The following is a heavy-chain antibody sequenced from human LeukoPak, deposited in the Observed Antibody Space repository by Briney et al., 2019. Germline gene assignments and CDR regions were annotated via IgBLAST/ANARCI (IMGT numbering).Heavy chain of an antibody. CDR3: ARPRYFYDDSGHTDI. CDR2: IYVTGST. J-gene: IGHJ3*02. Sequence: PSETLSLTCSFSGGSISSYYWSWIRQPAGKALEWIGRIYVTGSTTYNPSLESRVTMSLDTSKSQFSLKLTSVTAADTAVYYCARPRYFYDDSGHTDIWGQGTMVTVSS. CDR1: GGSISSYY. D-gene: IGHD3-22*01. V-gene: IGHV4-4*07.